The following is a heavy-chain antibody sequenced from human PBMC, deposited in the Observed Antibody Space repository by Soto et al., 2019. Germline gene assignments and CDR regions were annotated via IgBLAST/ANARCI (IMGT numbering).Heavy chain of an antibody. V-gene: IGHV3-11*01. Sequence: GGSLRLSCAASGFTFSDYYMSWIRQAPGKGLEWVSYISSSGSTIYYADSVKGRFTISRDNAKNSLYLQMNSLRAEDTAVYYCARVKGYDFWSGYYKGESGSYYYYYMDVWGKGTTVTVSS. J-gene: IGHJ6*03. CDR3: ARVKGYDFWSGYYKGESGSYYYYYMDV. CDR2: ISSSGSTI. CDR1: GFTFSDYY. D-gene: IGHD3-3*01.